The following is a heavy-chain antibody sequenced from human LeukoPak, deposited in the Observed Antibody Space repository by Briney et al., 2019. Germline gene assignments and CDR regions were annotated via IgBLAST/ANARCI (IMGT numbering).Heavy chain of an antibody. CDR1: GFTFSSYA. CDR3: AKVGSGWYDFYYFDY. J-gene: IGHJ4*02. CDR2: ISYDGSNK. Sequence: GRSLRLSCAASGFTFSSYAMHWVRQAPGKGLEWVAVISYDGSNKYYADSVKGRFTISRDNSKNTLYLQMNSLRAEDTAVYYCAKVGSGWYDFYYFDYWGQGTLVTVSS. D-gene: IGHD6-19*01. V-gene: IGHV3-30*04.